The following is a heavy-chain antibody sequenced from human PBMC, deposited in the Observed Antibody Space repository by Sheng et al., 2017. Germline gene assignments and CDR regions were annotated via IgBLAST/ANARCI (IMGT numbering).Heavy chain of an antibody. D-gene: IGHD1-26*01. J-gene: IGHJ4*02. CDR1: GFTFSSYW. V-gene: IGHV3-7*01. CDR2: IKQDGSEK. CDR3: ARDAGGVLDS. Sequence: EMQLVESGGGLVQPGGSLRLSCGGSGFTFSSYWMAWVRQAPGKGPEWVANIKQDGSEKNYVDSVKGRFTISRDNAKNSLSLHMNSLRSEESAVYYCARDAGGVLDSWGQGTLVTVSS.